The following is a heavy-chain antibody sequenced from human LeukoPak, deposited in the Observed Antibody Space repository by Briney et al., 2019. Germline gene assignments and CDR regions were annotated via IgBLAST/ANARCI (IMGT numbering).Heavy chain of an antibody. CDR2: ISSSSSYI. D-gene: IGHD3-22*01. V-gene: IGHV3-21*01. J-gene: IGHJ4*02. CDR1: GFTFSSYS. Sequence: GGSLRLSCAASGFTFSSYSMNWVRQAPGKGLEWVSSISSSSSYIYYADSVKGRFTISRDNSKNTLYLQMNSLRAEDTAVYYCAKEARPYDSSAYLNYWGQGTLVTVSS. CDR3: AKEARPYDSSAYLNY.